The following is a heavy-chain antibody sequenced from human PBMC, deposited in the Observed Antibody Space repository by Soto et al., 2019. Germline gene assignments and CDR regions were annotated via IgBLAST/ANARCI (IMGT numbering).Heavy chain of an antibody. CDR2: ISSSSSTI. J-gene: IGHJ4*02. V-gene: IGHV3-48*01. CDR1: GFTFSSYS. Sequence: EVQLVESGGGLVQPGGSLRLSCAASGFTFSSYSMNWVRQAPGKGLEWVSYISSSSSTIYYADSVKGRFTISRDNAKNALYLQMNSLRAEDTAVYYCASDQLVAAGVFDYWGQGTLVTVSS. D-gene: IGHD2-15*01. CDR3: ASDQLVAAGVFDY.